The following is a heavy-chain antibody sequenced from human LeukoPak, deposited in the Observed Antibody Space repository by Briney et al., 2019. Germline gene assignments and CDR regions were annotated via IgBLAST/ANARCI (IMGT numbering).Heavy chain of an antibody. CDR3: ARGTLYGSGSYLDY. CDR1: GFTFSSYS. V-gene: IGHV3-21*01. CDR2: ISSSSSYI. J-gene: IGHJ4*02. D-gene: IGHD3-10*01. Sequence: GGSLRLSCAASGFTFSSYSMNWVRQAPGKGLEWASSISSSSSYIYYADSVKGRFTISRDNAKNSLYLQMNSLRAEDTAVYYCARGTLYGSGSYLDYWGQGTLVTVSS.